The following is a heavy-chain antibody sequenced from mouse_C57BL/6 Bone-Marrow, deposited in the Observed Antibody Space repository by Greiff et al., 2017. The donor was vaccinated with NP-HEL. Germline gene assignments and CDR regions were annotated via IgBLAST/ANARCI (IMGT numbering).Heavy chain of an antibody. D-gene: IGHD1-1*01. J-gene: IGHJ1*03. CDR1: GYTFTSYW. CDR3: ARGGSGSSLWYFDV. Sequence: QVQLQQPGTELVKPGASVKLSCKASGYTFTSYWMHWVKQRPGQGLEWIGNINPSNGGTNYNEKFKSKATLTVDKSSSTAYMQLSSLTSEDSAVYYCARGGSGSSLWYFDVWGTGTTVTGSS. CDR2: INPSNGGT. V-gene: IGHV1-53*01.